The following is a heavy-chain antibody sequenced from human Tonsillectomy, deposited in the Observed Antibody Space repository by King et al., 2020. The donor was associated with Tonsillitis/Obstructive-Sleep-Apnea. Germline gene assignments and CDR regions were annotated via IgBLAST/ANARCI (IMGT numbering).Heavy chain of an antibody. J-gene: IGHJ6*02. CDR2: IGTAGDP. Sequence: VQLVESGGGLVQPGGSLGLSCAASGFTFSSYDMHWVRQATGKGLEWVSAIGTAGDPYYPGSVKGRFTISRENAKNSLYLQMNSLRAGATAVYYCASAPGWEMDVWGPGTTVTVSS. CDR1: GFTFSSYD. CDR3: ASAPGWEMDV. V-gene: IGHV3-13*05. D-gene: IGHD1-26*01.